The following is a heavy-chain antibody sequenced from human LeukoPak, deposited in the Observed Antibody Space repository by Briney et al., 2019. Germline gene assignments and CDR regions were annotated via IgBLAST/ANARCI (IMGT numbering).Heavy chain of an antibody. D-gene: IGHD5-18*01. V-gene: IGHV3-20*04. CDR1: GFIFEHYG. Sequence: PGGSLGLSCASSGFIFEHYGINWVRQAPGKGLEWVCGISSTGVKTAYADFVKGRLTISRDNVKKSVYLEMDSLRTEDTALYYCARRTLNSNGWFTVGGYMDVWGKGTTVTVSS. J-gene: IGHJ6*03. CDR3: ARRTLNSNGWFTVGGYMDV. CDR2: ISSTGVKT.